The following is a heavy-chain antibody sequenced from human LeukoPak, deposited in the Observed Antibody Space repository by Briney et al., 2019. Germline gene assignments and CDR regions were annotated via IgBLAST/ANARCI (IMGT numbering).Heavy chain of an antibody. CDR3: AKDSSVPYGITE. Sequence: PGGSLRLSCAASGFXFSKYAISWVRQAPGKGLEWVSAISPSDGNTFYADSVKGRFTISRDNSKNTLSLQMNSLRAEDTALYYCAKDSSVPYGITEWGQGTLVTVSS. J-gene: IGHJ4*02. V-gene: IGHV3-23*01. CDR2: ISPSDGNT. D-gene: IGHD4-17*01. CDR1: GFXFSKYA.